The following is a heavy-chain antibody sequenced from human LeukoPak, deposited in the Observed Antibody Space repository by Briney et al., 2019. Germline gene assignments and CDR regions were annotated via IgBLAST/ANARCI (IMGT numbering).Heavy chain of an antibody. Sequence: PGGSLRLSCAAPGFTFSDFAMNWVRQAPGKGLEWVSGICGYGGNTYYADSVKGRFTISRDNSKNTLYLQMSSLRAEDTAIYYCAKKGYYYASSSSPFYFDYWGQGTLVAVSS. D-gene: IGHD3-10*01. CDR2: ICGYGGNT. J-gene: IGHJ4*02. CDR3: AKKGYYYASSSSPFYFDY. CDR1: GFTFSDFA. V-gene: IGHV3-23*01.